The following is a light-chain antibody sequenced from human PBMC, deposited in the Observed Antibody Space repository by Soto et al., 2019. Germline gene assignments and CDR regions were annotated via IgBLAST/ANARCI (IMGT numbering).Light chain of an antibody. CDR3: QQRSNWPLT. J-gene: IGKJ4*01. V-gene: IGKV3D-20*02. CDR1: QSVSSSY. CDR2: DAS. Sequence: EIVLTQSPGTLSLSPGERATLSCRASQSVSSSYLAWYPHNPGQAPRLLVYDASARAAGVPARFSGSGSGTEFTLTISSLEPEDFAIYYCQQRSNWPLTFGGGTQV.